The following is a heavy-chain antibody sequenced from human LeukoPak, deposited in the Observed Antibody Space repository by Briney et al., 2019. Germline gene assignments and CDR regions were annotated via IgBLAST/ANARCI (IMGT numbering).Heavy chain of an antibody. CDR3: AILPEVRGLHFDY. CDR2: IYYSGST. Sequence: SETLSLTCTVSGGSISSYYWSWIRQPPGKGLEWIGYIYYSGSTNYNPSLKSRVTISVDTSKNQFSLKLSSVTAADTAVYYCAILPEVRGLHFDYWGQGTLVTVSS. V-gene: IGHV4-59*08. J-gene: IGHJ4*02. CDR1: GGSISSYY. D-gene: IGHD3-10*01.